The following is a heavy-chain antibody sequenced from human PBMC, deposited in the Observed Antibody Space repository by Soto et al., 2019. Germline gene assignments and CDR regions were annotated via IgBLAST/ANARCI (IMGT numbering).Heavy chain of an antibody. CDR3: AIDRGVLLWFGEISGTYYYYYGMDV. J-gene: IGHJ6*02. Sequence: QVQLVQSGAEVKKPGASVKVSCKASGYTFSSYYMHWVRQAPGQGLEWMGIINPSGGSTSYAQKCQDGVTMTRDTTTSTVYMELSSLRSEDTAVNYCAIDRGVLLWFGEISGTYYYYYGMDVWGQGTTVTVSS. CDR2: INPSGGST. CDR1: GYTFSSYY. D-gene: IGHD3-10*01. V-gene: IGHV1-46*01.